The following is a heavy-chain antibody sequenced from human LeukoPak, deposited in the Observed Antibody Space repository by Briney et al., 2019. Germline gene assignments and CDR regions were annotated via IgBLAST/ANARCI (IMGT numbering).Heavy chain of an antibody. J-gene: IGHJ4*02. CDR2: ISYDGSIK. D-gene: IGHD1-26*01. V-gene: IGHV3-30*03. CDR3: ARDLSERYSTDY. Sequence: PGGSLRLSCAASGFTFSSYGMHWVRQAPGKGLEWVAFISYDGSIKYYADSVKGRFTISRDNSQNTLDLQMNSLRAEDTAVYYCARDLSERYSTDYWGQGTLVTVSS. CDR1: GFTFSSYG.